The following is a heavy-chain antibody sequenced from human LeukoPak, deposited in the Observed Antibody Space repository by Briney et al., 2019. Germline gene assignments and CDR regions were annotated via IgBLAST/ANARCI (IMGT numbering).Heavy chain of an antibody. V-gene: IGHV3-9*01. CDR3: ARYCSGGSCYDY. CDR2: ISWNSGSI. J-gene: IGHJ4*02. CDR1: GFTFDDYA. Sequence: GRSLRLSSAPSGFTFDDYAIHCVRPAPGKGLEWVSGISWNSGSIGYADVVKGRFTISRDNAKNSLYLQMTSLRAEDTALYSCARYCSGGSCYDYWGQGTLVTVSS. D-gene: IGHD2-15*01.